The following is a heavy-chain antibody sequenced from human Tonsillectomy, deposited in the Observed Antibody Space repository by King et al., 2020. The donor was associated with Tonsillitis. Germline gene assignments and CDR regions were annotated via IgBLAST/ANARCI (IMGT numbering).Heavy chain of an antibody. V-gene: IGHV4-4*07. CDR2: IYTSGSN. J-gene: IGHJ4*02. CDR1: GGSISSYY. D-gene: IGHD3-10*01. Sequence: VQLQESGPGLVKPSETLSLTCTVSGGSISSYYWSWIRQPAGKGLEWIVRIYTSGSNNYNPSLKSRVTMSVDTSKNQFSLKLSSVTAADTAVYYCARDWDYGSGSASLDYWGQGTLVTVSS. CDR3: ARDWDYGSGSASLDY.